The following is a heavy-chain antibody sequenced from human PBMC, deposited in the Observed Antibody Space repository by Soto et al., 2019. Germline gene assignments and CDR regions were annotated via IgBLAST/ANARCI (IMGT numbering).Heavy chain of an antibody. CDR3: AAGGGLPRYY. V-gene: IGHV4-30-2*01. CDR1: GGSIISGGYS. CDR2: IYHSGST. D-gene: IGHD5-12*01. Sequence: SETLSLTCAVSGGSIISGGYSWSWIRQPPGKGLEWIGYIYHSGSTYYNPSLKSRVTISVDRSKNQFSLKLSSVTAADTAVYYCAAGGGLPRYYWGQGTLVTVSS. J-gene: IGHJ4*02.